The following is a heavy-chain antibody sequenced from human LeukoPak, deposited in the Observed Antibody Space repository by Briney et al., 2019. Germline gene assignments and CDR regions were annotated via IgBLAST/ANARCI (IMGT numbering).Heavy chain of an antibody. J-gene: IGHJ5*02. CDR3: ARERMETLSNCFDP. V-gene: IGHV1-69*06. Sequence: SVKVSCKASGDTFSNYAISWVRQAPGQGLEWMGRIIPLFDTADYAQKFQGRVTVTADKSTSTVHMQLSSPRSEDTAIYYCARERMETLSNCFDPWGQGTLVTVSS. D-gene: IGHD1-1*01. CDR1: GDTFSNYA. CDR2: IIPLFDTA.